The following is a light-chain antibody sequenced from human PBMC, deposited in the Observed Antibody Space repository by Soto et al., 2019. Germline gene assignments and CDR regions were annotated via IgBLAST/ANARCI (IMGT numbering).Light chain of an antibody. CDR2: AAS. V-gene: IGKV1-39*01. J-gene: IGKJ5*01. CDR3: QQSHSIPFT. Sequence: EIQMTQSPSYMSTSVGDRITITCRASQSISSYLNWYQQKPGKAPKLLIFAASSLQRGVPSRFSGGGSGADFTLTITSLQSEDFATYYCQQSHSIPFTFGQGTRLEIK. CDR1: QSISSY.